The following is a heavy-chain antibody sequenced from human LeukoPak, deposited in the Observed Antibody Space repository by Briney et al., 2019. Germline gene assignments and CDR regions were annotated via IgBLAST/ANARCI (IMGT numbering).Heavy chain of an antibody. Sequence: PGGSLRLSCAASGFTFSNAWMSWVRQAPGKGLEWVSFIRSKAYGGTTEYAASVKGRFTISRDDSKSIAYLQMNSLKTEDTAVYYCRGDSSGYYSDYGMDVWGQGTTVTVSS. J-gene: IGHJ6*02. CDR2: IRSKAYGGTT. V-gene: IGHV3-49*04. D-gene: IGHD3-22*01. CDR3: RGDSSGYYSDYGMDV. CDR1: GFTFSNAW.